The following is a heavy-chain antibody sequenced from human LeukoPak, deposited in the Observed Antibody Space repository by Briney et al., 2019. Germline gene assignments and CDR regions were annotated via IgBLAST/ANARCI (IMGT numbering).Heavy chain of an antibody. D-gene: IGHD3-10*01. CDR1: GFTFSSYE. V-gene: IGHV3-48*03. Sequence: GGSLRLSCAASGFTFSSYEMNWIRQAPGKGLEWVSYISSSGSTIYYADSVKGRFTISRDNAKNSLYLQMNSLRAEDTAVYYCARDPVNYYGSGSYYNEDYWGQGTLVTVSS. CDR3: ARDPVNYYGSGSYYNEDY. CDR2: ISSSGSTI. J-gene: IGHJ4*02.